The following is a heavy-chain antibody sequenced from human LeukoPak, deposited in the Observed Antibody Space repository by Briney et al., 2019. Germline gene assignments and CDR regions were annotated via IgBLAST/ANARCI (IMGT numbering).Heavy chain of an antibody. CDR2: IIPIFGTA. V-gene: IGHV1-69*13. CDR1: GGTLSSYA. Sequence: SVKVSCKASGGTLSSYAISWVRQAPGQGLEWMGGIIPIFGTANYAQKFQGRVTITADESTSTAYMELSSLRSEDTAVYYCARLVSDYYYYGMDVWGQGTTVTVSS. J-gene: IGHJ6*02. D-gene: IGHD5/OR15-5a*01. CDR3: ARLVSDYYYYGMDV.